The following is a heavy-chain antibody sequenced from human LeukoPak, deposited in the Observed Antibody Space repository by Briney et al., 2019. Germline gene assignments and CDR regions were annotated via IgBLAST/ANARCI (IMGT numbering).Heavy chain of an antibody. CDR1: GGTFSSYA. D-gene: IGHD2-2*01. J-gene: IGHJ6*04. Sequence: ASVKVSCKASGGTFSSYAISWVRQAHGQGLEWMGGIIPIFGTANYAQKFQGRVTITADESTSTAYMELSSLRSEDTAVYYCARGSYQLPLEVYYYGMDVWGKGTTVTVSS. CDR3: ARGSYQLPLEVYYYGMDV. V-gene: IGHV1-69*13. CDR2: IIPIFGTA.